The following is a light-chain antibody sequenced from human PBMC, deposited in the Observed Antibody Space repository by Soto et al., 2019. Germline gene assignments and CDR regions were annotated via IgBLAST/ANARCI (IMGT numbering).Light chain of an antibody. V-gene: IGLV2-14*01. J-gene: IGLJ2*01. CDR1: SSDVGGYNY. CDR3: SSYTSSSTPV. Sequence: QSALTQPASVSESPGQSITISCTGTSSDVGGYNYVSWYQQHPGKAPKLMIYDVSNRPSGVSNRFSGSKSGNTASLTISGLQAEDEADYYCSSYTSSSTPVFGGGTKLTVL. CDR2: DVS.